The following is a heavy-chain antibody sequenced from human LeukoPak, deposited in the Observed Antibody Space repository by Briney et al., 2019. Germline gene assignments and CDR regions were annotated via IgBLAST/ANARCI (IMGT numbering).Heavy chain of an antibody. CDR1: GGSIRSYY. Sequence: SETLSLTCTVSGGSIRSYYWSWIRQPPGKGLEWIGYIYYSGSTNYNPSLKSRVTISVDTSKNQFSLKLSSVTAADTAVYYCARANHCGGDCYSQDYWGQGTLVTVSS. J-gene: IGHJ4*02. CDR3: ARANHCGGDCYSQDY. CDR2: IYYSGST. D-gene: IGHD2-21*02. V-gene: IGHV4-59*01.